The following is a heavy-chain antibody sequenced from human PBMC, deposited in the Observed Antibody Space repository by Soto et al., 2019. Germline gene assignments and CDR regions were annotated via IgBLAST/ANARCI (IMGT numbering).Heavy chain of an antibody. J-gene: IGHJ6*01. CDR3: TAIYCTNGVCYTGLGDD. D-gene: IGHD2-8*01. CDR1: GYTLTELS. V-gene: IGHV1-24*01. CDR2: FDPEDGET. Sequence: DSVQVSCKVSGYTLTELSMHWVRQAPGKGLEWMGGFDPEDGETIYAQKFQGRVTMTEETSTDTAYMELSSLRSEDTAVYYCTAIYCTNGVCYTGLGDDWG.